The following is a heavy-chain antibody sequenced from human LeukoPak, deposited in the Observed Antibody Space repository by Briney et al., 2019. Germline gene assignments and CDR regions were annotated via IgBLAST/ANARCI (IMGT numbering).Heavy chain of an antibody. Sequence: SQTLSLTCTVSGGSISSGGYYWSWFRQHPGKGLEWIGYIYYSGTTYYTPSLKSRVIISVDTSKNQFSLKLSSVTAADTAVYYCARSYSGSYGESFGYWGQGTLVTVSS. CDR3: ARSYSGSYGESFGY. CDR2: IYYSGTT. D-gene: IGHD1-26*01. V-gene: IGHV4-31*03. J-gene: IGHJ4*02. CDR1: GGSISSGGYY.